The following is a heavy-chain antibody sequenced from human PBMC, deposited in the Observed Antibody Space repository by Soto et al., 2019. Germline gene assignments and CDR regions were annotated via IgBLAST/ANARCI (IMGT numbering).Heavy chain of an antibody. V-gene: IGHV3-30*18. J-gene: IGHJ6*02. CDR2: VLYDGSNN. CDR1: GFPFNRYG. Sequence: GGSLRLSCAASGFPFNRYGMHWVRQAPGKGLEWVALVLYDGSNNFYVGSVRDRSSISRDNSRNTLYLQMNSLTPEDTAVYYCVKEEMACATYRGPYQYSALDVWGQGTTVTVSS. CDR3: VKEEMACATYRGPYQYSALDV. D-gene: IGHD2-2*01.